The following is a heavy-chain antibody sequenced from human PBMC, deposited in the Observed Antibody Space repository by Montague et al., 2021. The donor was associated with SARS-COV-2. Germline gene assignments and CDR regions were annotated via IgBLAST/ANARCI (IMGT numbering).Heavy chain of an antibody. CDR3: ARDRVRAAAGTRYYFDY. J-gene: IGHJ4*02. V-gene: IGHV3-33*01. CDR1: GFTFSSYG. CDR2: IWYDGSNK. Sequence: SLRLSCAASGFTFSSYGMHWARQAPGKGLEWVAVIWYDGSNKYYADSVKGRFTISRDNSKNTLYLQMNSLRAEDTAVYYCARDRVRAAAGTRYYFDYWGQGTLVTVSS. D-gene: IGHD6-13*01.